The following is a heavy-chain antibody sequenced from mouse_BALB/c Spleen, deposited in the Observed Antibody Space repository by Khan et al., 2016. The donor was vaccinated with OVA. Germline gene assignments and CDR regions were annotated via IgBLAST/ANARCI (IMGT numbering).Heavy chain of an antibody. V-gene: IGHV14-3*02. Sequence: VQLQQSGTELVKPGASVKLSCTASGFNIKDTYMHWVKQRPEQGLEWIGRIDPANTNTKYDPKFQDKATITADTSSNTAYLQLSSLTSEDSGDYYCSRNDDYDVDYWGQGTTLTVSS. J-gene: IGHJ2*01. CDR1: GFNIKDTY. CDR3: SRNDDYDVDY. CDR2: IDPANTNT. D-gene: IGHD2-4*01.